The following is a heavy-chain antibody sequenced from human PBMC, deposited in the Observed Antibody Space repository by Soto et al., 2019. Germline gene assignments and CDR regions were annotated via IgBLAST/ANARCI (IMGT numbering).Heavy chain of an antibody. CDR2: IIPIFGTA. J-gene: IGHJ6*02. V-gene: IGHV1-69*13. Sequence: ASVKVSCKASGGTFSSYAISWVRQAPGQGLEWMGGIIPIFGTANYAQKFQGRVTITADESTSTAYMELSSLRSEDTAVYYCARGAAHTMVRGTNYYYYGMDVWGQGTTVTVSS. CDR3: ARGAAHTMVRGTNYYYYGMDV. CDR1: GGTFSSYA. D-gene: IGHD3-10*01.